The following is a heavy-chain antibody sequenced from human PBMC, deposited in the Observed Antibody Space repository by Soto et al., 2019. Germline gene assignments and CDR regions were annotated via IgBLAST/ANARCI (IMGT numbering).Heavy chain of an antibody. J-gene: IGHJ4*02. CDR3: ARWGIAAGDY. D-gene: IGHD6-13*01. Sequence: QVQLVETGGGVVQPGRSLRLSCAASGFTFSSYGMHWVRQAPGKGLEWVAVIWYDGSNKYYADSVKGRFTISRDNSKNSLYLQMNSLSAEDTAVYYCARWGIAAGDYWGQGTLVTVSS. V-gene: IGHV3-33*01. CDR1: GFTFSSYG. CDR2: IWYDGSNK.